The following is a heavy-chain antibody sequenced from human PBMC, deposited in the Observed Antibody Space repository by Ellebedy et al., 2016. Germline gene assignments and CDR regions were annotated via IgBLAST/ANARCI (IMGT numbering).Heavy chain of an antibody. Sequence: GESLKISXAASGFTFSDYYMDWVRQAPGKGLEWVGRIRNKANSYSTEYAASVKGRFTISRDSSENSLYLQMNSLKTEDTAVYYCVRAQSGTYGHNYFASWGQGTLVTVSS. D-gene: IGHD1-26*01. CDR3: VRAQSGTYGHNYFAS. CDR2: IRNKANSYST. J-gene: IGHJ4*02. V-gene: IGHV3-72*01. CDR1: GFTFSDYY.